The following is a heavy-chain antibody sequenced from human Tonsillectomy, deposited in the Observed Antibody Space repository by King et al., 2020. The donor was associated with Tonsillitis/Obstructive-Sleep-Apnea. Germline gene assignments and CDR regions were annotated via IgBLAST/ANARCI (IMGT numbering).Heavy chain of an antibody. CDR2: IISSGGTI. CDR1: GFTFRDYN. V-gene: IGHV3-11*01. Sequence: VQLVESGGGLVKPGGSLRLSCAASGFTFRDYNMSWIRQAPGKGLEWVSYIISSGGTIYYADSAKGRFTISRDNAKHSLSLQMNSLRDEDTAVYYCARVRTAPYWYFDLWGRGTLVTVSS. J-gene: IGHJ2*01. D-gene: IGHD5-18*01. CDR3: ARVRTAPYWYFDL.